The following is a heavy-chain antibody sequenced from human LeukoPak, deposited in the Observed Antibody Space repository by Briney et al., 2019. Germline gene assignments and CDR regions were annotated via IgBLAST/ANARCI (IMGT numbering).Heavy chain of an antibody. V-gene: IGHV3-23*01. J-gene: IGHJ5*02. CDR3: VKHVGSRWSNNRFDP. Sequence: GGSLRLSCAASGFTFDSYAMSRVRQAPGKGLEWVSAVSRFDGTTYYADSAKGRFTISRDNSNNTVYLQMNSLRVGDKALYYCVKHVGSRWSNNRFDPWGQGTLVTVS. D-gene: IGHD6-13*01. CDR1: GFTFDSYA. CDR2: VSRFDGTT.